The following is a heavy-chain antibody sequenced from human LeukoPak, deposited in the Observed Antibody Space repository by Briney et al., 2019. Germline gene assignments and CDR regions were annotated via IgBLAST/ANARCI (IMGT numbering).Heavy chain of an antibody. CDR1: GYAFTSYW. J-gene: IGHJ3*02. D-gene: IGHD3-22*01. Sequence: GESLKISCRGSGYAFTSYWIVWVRQMPGKGLEWMGVIYPGDSDTRYSPSFQGQVTISADKSISTAYLQWSSLKASDTDMYYCARRDYYDSSGGPYYAFDIWGQGTMVTVSS. CDR3: ARRDYYDSSGGPYYAFDI. CDR2: IYPGDSDT. V-gene: IGHV5-51*01.